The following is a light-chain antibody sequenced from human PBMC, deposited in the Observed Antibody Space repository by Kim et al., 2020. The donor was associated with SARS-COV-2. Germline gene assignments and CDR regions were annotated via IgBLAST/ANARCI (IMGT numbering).Light chain of an antibody. V-gene: IGLV3-21*04. J-gene: IGLJ3*02. Sequence: SYELTQPPSVSVAPGKTASITCGGDNIGSKSVHWNQQKPGQAPVLVIYYDTDRPSGIPERFSGSKSGDAATLTISRVEAGDEADYYCQVWDSSSDHWVFGGGTQLTVL. CDR2: YDT. CDR3: QVWDSSSDHWV. CDR1: NIGSKS.